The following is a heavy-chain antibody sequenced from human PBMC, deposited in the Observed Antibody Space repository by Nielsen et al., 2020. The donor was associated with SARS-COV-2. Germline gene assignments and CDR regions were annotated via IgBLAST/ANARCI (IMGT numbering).Heavy chain of an antibody. CDR1: GYSFSNFW. CDR2: IDPSDSET. D-gene: IGHD2-15*01. J-gene: IGHJ6*02. V-gene: IGHV5-10-1*01. Sequence: GESLKISCKGSGYSFSNFWISWVRQMPGKGLEWMGRIDPSDSETKYSPSSQGHVTISADRSINTAFLHWSSLKASDSAMYYCAGARGRCNGGRCSRYYYSGMDLWGQGTSVTVSS. CDR3: AGARGRCNGGRCSRYYYSGMDL.